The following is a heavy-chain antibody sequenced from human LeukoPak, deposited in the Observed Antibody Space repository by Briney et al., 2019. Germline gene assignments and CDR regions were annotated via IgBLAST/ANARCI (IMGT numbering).Heavy chain of an antibody. V-gene: IGHV3-23*01. CDR1: GFTFSSYA. Sequence: PGGSLRLSCAASGFTFSSYAMSWVRQAPGKGLEWVSAISGSGGSTYYADSVKGRFTISRDNSKNTLYLQMNSLRAEDTAVYYCANGAGQYCYGSGSYNYWGQGTLVTVSS. J-gene: IGHJ4*02. CDR2: ISGSGGST. D-gene: IGHD3-10*01. CDR3: ANGAGQYCYGSGSYNY.